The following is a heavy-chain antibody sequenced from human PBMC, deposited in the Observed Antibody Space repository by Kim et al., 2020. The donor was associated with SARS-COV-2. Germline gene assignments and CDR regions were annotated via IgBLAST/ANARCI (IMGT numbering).Heavy chain of an antibody. D-gene: IGHD3-22*01. Sequence: SVKVSCKASGGTFSSYAISWVRQAPGQGLEWMGRIIPILGIANYAQKFQGRVTITADKSTSTAYMELSSLRSEDTAVYYCASQTYYYDSSGYQFDYWGQGTLVTVSS. V-gene: IGHV1-69*04. J-gene: IGHJ4*02. CDR1: GGTFSSYA. CDR2: IIPILGIA. CDR3: ASQTYYYDSSGYQFDY.